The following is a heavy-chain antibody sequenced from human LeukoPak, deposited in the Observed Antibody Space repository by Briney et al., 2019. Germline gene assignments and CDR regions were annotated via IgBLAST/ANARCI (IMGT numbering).Heavy chain of an antibody. J-gene: IGHJ5*02. CDR1: GGSISTYY. V-gene: IGHV4-4*07. Sequence: SETLSLTCTVSGGSISTYYWSWIRQPAGKGLEWIGHVYPTGRTNYNPSLENRVTISVDTSKKQFSLKLRSVTAADTAVYYCASGGRISAANWFDGWGEGTLVTV. CDR2: VYPTGRT. D-gene: IGHD6-13*01. CDR3: ASGGRISAANWFDG.